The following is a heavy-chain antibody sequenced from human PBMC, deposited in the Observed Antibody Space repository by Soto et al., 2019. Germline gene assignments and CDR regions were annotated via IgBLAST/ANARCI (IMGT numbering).Heavy chain of an antibody. Sequence: SETLSLTCAVSGGSISGSYYYWAWLRQSPGKGPEWIGSVFYTGFTSYNPSLESRVSVSVDTSKSQFSLKLSAVTAADTAVYYCATSQKGYNWNYFDHWGQGALGTVSS. CDR2: VFYTGFT. CDR1: GGSISGSYYY. V-gene: IGHV4-39*01. D-gene: IGHD1-20*01. J-gene: IGHJ4*02. CDR3: ATSQKGYNWNYFDH.